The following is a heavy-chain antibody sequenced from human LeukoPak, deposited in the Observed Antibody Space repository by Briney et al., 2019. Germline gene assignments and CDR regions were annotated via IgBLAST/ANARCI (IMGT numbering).Heavy chain of an antibody. J-gene: IGHJ4*02. Sequence: GGSLRLSWAAAGFAFSSSAISWVRQAPGKGLEWVSAISNSGTSTYYADSVKGRFTISRDNSKNTLFLQMNTLRPEDTAVHYCAKALSSSWSRGRYFDSWGQGTLVSVSS. CDR2: ISNSGTST. CDR1: GFAFSSSA. D-gene: IGHD6-13*01. V-gene: IGHV3-23*01. CDR3: AKALSSSWSRGRYFDS.